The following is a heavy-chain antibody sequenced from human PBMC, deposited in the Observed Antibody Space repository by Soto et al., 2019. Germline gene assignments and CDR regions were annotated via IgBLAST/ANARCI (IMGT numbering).Heavy chain of an antibody. D-gene: IGHD4-17*01. CDR1: GGTFSSYT. V-gene: IGHV1-69*02. CDR2: IIPILGIA. J-gene: IGHJ4*02. Sequence: QVQLVQSGAEVQKPGSSVKVSCKASGGTFSSYTISWVRQAPGQGLEWMGRIIPILGIANYAQKFQGRVTITADKSTSTAYMELSSLRSEDTAVYYCASHYGDYASGDYWGQGTLVTVSS. CDR3: ASHYGDYASGDY.